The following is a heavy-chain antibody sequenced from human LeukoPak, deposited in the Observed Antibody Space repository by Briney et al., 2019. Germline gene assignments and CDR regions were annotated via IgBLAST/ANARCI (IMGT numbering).Heavy chain of an antibody. J-gene: IGHJ4*02. CDR3: ARAQLVGATDY. D-gene: IGHD1-26*01. CDR1: GFTFSSYA. V-gene: IGHV3-30-3*01. CDR2: MSYDGSNK. Sequence: GGSLRLSCAASGFTFSSYAMHWARQAPGKGLKWVAVMSYDGSNKYYADSVKGRFTISRDNSKNTLYLQMNSLRAEDTAVYYCARAQLVGATDYWGQGTLVTVSS.